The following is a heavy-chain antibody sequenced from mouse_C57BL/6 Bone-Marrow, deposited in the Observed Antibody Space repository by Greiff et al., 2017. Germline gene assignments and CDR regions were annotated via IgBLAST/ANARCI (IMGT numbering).Heavy chain of an antibody. Sequence: VQLQQSGPELVKPGASVKISCKASGYTFTDYYMNWVKQSHGKSLEWIGDINPNNGGTSYNQKFKGKATLTVDKSSSTAYMELSSLTSEDSAVYYCARSYGSSWYFDVGGKGTTVTVSS. CDR1: GYTFTDYY. CDR2: INPNNGGT. V-gene: IGHV1-26*01. CDR3: ARSYGSSWYFDV. J-gene: IGHJ1*03. D-gene: IGHD1-1*01.